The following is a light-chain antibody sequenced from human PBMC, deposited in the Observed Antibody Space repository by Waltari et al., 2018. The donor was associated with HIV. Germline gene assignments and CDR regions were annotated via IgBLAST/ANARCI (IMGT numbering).Light chain of an antibody. Sequence: QSALTQPPSASGSPGQSVTISCTGTSSDVGGYNYVSWYLQHPGNTPKLMIYEVTKRPSGVPDRFSGSKSGNTASLTISGLQAEDEADYYCSSYTSSSTLVFGTGTKVTVL. CDR3: SSYTSSSTLV. CDR2: EVT. V-gene: IGLV2-8*01. CDR1: SSDVGGYNY. J-gene: IGLJ1*01.